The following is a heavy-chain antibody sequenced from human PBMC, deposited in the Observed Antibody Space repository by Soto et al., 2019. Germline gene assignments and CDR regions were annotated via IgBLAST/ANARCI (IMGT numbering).Heavy chain of an antibody. CDR2: IFYSGST. D-gene: IGHD3-3*01. J-gene: IGHJ4*02. Sequence: SETLSLTCSVSGGSISTSRSYWAWIRQPPGKGLEWLANIFYSGSTFYNPSLKSRVTISVDTSKNQFSLKLSSVTAADTAVYYCARLGGFLTTLDYWGQGTLVTVSS. CDR1: GGSISTSRSY. CDR3: ARLGGFLTTLDY. V-gene: IGHV4-39*01.